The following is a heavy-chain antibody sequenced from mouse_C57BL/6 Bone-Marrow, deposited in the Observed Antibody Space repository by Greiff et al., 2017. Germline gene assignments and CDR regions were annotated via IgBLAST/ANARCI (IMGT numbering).Heavy chain of an antibody. D-gene: IGHD2-2*01. CDR2: ILPGSGST. CDR1: GYTFTGYW. V-gene: IGHV1-9*01. CDR3: ARGGVWLRRRGDYYAMDY. Sequence: QVQLQQSGAELMKPGASVKLSCKATGYTFTGYWIEWVKQRPGHGLEWIGEILPGSGSTNYTEKFKGKATFTADTSSNTAYMQLSSLTTEASAIYYCARGGVWLRRRGDYYAMDYWGQGTSVTVSS. J-gene: IGHJ4*01.